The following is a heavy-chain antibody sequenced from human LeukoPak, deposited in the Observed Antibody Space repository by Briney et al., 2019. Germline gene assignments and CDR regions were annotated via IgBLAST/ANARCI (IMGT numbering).Heavy chain of an antibody. D-gene: IGHD5-18*01. Sequence: GGSLRLSCAASGFTFSSYWMSWVRQAPGKGLEWVANIKEDGSERFYVDSVRGRFTISRDNAKNSLYLQMNSLRAEDTAVYYCARDRWGYSYGGDWGQGTLVTVSS. CDR1: GFTFSSYW. J-gene: IGHJ4*02. V-gene: IGHV3-7*01. CDR2: IKEDGSER. CDR3: ARDRWGYSYGGD.